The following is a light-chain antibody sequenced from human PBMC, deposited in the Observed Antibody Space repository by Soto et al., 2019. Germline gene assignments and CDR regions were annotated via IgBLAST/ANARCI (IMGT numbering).Light chain of an antibody. Sequence: EIVMTQSPATLSVSPGERATLSCRASLTVATNLAWYQQKPGQAPRLLIYYASTRATGIPARFSGSGSVKEFTLTISSVQSEDSAVYYCQQYNNWPPGATFGPGTKVEIK. V-gene: IGKV3-15*01. CDR3: QQYNNWPPGAT. J-gene: IGKJ3*01. CDR2: YAS. CDR1: LTVATN.